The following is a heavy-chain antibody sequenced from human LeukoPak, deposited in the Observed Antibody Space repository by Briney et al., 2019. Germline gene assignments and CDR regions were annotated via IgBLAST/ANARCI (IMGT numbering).Heavy chain of an antibody. D-gene: IGHD3-3*01. Sequence: KSSETLSLTCTVSGGSISSYYWSWIRQPPGKGLEWIGYIYYSGSTNYNPSLKSRVTISVDTSKNQFSLKLSSVTAADTAVYYCARHSRFLEWFDTDYWGQGTLVTVSS. V-gene: IGHV4-59*08. CDR1: GGSISSYY. CDR3: ARHSRFLEWFDTDY. CDR2: IYYSGST. J-gene: IGHJ4*02.